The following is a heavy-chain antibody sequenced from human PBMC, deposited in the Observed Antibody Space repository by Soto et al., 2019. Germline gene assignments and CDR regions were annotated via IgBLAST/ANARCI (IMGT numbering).Heavy chain of an antibody. J-gene: IGHJ5*02. CDR1: GYTFTSYA. Sequence: QVQLVQSGAEEKKPGASVKVSCKASGYTFTSYAMHWVRQAPGQRLEWMGWINAGNGNTKYSQKFQGRGQLTRDTAASTADMELSSLRSEDTALYYGARSIEVVTALESWGQGNLFTVSS. D-gene: IGHD2-21*02. V-gene: IGHV1-3*05. CDR2: INAGNGNT. CDR3: ARSIEVVTALES.